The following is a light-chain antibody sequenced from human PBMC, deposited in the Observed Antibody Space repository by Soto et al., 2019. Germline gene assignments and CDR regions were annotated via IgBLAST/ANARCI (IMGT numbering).Light chain of an antibody. CDR2: GAS. CDR1: QSVSSSY. J-gene: IGKJ1*01. Sequence: VLTQSPGTLSLFPGERATLSCRASQSVSSSYLAWYQQKPGQSPRLLIFGASSRATGIPDRFSGSGSGTDFILTISRLEPEDFAVYYCQQYGNSRWTFGQGTKVEIK. V-gene: IGKV3-20*01. CDR3: QQYGNSRWT.